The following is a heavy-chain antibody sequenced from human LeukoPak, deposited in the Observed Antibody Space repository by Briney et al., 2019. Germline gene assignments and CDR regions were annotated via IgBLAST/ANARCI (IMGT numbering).Heavy chain of an antibody. CDR1: GGSISSSSSDYY. CDR2: IYYSGAT. Sequence: PSETLSLTCTVSGGSISSSSSDYYWGWIRQPPGKGLEWIGSIYYSGATYYSPSLKSRVTISVDTSKNQFSLKLSSVTAADTAVYYCARRKDIVLMVYATEFDYWGQGTLVTVSS. CDR3: ARRKDIVLMVYATEFDY. D-gene: IGHD2-8*01. J-gene: IGHJ4*02. V-gene: IGHV4-39*07.